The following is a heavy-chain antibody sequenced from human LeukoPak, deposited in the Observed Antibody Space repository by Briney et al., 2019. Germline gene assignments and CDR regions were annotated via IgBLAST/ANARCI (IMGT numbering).Heavy chain of an antibody. CDR2: ISYDGSNK. Sequence: GGSLRLSCAASGFTFSSYAMHWVRQAPGKGLEWVAVISYDGSNKYYADSVKGRFTISRDSSKNTLYLQMNSLRAEDTAVYYCARSLATSYYYMDVRGKGTTVTVSS. CDR1: GFTFSSYA. V-gene: IGHV3-30*04. CDR3: ARSLATSYYYMDV. J-gene: IGHJ6*03. D-gene: IGHD5-12*01.